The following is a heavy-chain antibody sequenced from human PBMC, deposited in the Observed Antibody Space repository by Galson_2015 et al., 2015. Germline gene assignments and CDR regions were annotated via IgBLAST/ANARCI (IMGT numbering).Heavy chain of an antibody. CDR1: GFTFSSYA. CDR2: ISGSGGST. D-gene: IGHD6-13*01. V-gene: IGHV3-23*01. Sequence: SLRLSCAASGFTFSSYAMSWVRQAPGKGLEWVSAISGSGGSTYYADSVKGRFTISRDNSKNTLYLQMNSLRAEDTAVYYCAKDSAKIAAAGTNLDYWGQGTLVTVSS. J-gene: IGHJ4*02. CDR3: AKDSAKIAAAGTNLDY.